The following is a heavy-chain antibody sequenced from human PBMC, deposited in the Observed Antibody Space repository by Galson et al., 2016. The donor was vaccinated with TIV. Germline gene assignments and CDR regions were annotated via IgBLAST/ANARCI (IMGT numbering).Heavy chain of an antibody. CDR3: AKDRNTAFDTHYSYYGLDV. D-gene: IGHD5-18*01. Sequence: SVKVSCKASEVTFSSYVIKWLRQAPGQGLEWMGEIIPMFGTANYAQKFQGRVTITADESTSTAYMELSSLRSEDTAVYYCAKDRNTAFDTHYSYYGLDVWGQGTTVIVSS. V-gene: IGHV1-69*13. J-gene: IGHJ6*02. CDR2: IIPMFGTA. CDR1: EVTFSSYV.